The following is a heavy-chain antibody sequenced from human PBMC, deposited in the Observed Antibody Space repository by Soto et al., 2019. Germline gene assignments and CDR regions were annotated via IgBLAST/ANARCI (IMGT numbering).Heavy chain of an antibody. D-gene: IGHD3-16*01. CDR1: GFTFRSYV. V-gene: IGHV3-33*05. J-gene: IGHJ4*02. CDR3: ARWGTTGALDG. CDR2: TSYDGSNN. Sequence: QVQLVESGGGVVQPGTSLRLSCVGSGFTFRSYVIHWVRQAPGKGLEWVALTSYDGSNNFYGDSVKGRFAISTDNSRNTVELQMDSLGLEYTALYYCARWGTTGALDGWGQGTVASVSS.